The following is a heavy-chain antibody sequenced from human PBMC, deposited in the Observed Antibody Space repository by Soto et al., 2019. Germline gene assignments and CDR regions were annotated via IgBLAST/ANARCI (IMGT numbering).Heavy chain of an antibody. V-gene: IGHV4-4*02. J-gene: IGHJ4*02. Sequence: SETLSLTCTVSGDSMSNTNWWSWVRQPPGKGLEWIGEIYRSGSTNYNPSFKSRVTISVDKSKNQFSLNLTSVTAADTAVYYCAKRTLRRLRFVETHWGQGTLVTVSS. CDR1: GDSMSNTNW. CDR3: AKRTLRRLRFVETH. D-gene: IGHD3-3*01. CDR2: IYRSGST.